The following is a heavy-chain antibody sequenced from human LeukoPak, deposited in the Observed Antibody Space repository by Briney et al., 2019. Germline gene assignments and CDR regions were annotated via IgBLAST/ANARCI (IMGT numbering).Heavy chain of an antibody. V-gene: IGHV5-51*01. CDR2: IYPGDSDT. CDR3: ATLNCSTSCYTTNYYYYYMDV. CDR1: GYSFTSYW. J-gene: IGHJ6*03. Sequence: ASVKVSCKGSGYSFTSYWIGWVRQMPGKGLEWMGIIYPGDSDTRYSPSFQGQVTISADKSISTAYLQWSSLKASDTAMYYCATLNCSTSCYTTNYYYYYMDVWGKGTTVTVSS. D-gene: IGHD2-2*02.